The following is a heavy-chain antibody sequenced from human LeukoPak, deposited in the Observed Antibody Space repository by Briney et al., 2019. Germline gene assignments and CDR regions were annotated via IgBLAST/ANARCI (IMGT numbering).Heavy chain of an antibody. J-gene: IGHJ4*02. CDR3: AVQITMIVVVPYFDY. CDR1: GLTFSDYY. CDR2: ISGTGTTI. Sequence: PGGSLRLSCAASGLTFSDYYMTWIRQAPGKGLEWVSSISGTGTTIYSADSVRGRFTVSRDNARNSLFPHMNSLRAEDTAVYYCAVQITMIVVVPYFDYWGQGTLVTVSS. V-gene: IGHV3-11*04. D-gene: IGHD3-22*01.